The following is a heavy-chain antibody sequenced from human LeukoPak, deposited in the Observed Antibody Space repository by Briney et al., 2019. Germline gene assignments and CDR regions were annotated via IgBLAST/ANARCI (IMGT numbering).Heavy chain of an antibody. V-gene: IGHV3-23*01. CDR1: FIFSTYA. Sequence: GGSLRLSCAASFIFSTYAMNWVRQAPGKGLEWVSAISDSGGITYYADSVKGRFTISRDSSKNTRYLQMNSLRAEDTAIYYCAKASAVRGYYYYGMDVWGQGTTVTVSS. D-gene: IGHD3-10*02. J-gene: IGHJ6*02. CDR3: AKASAVRGYYYYGMDV. CDR2: ISDSGGIT.